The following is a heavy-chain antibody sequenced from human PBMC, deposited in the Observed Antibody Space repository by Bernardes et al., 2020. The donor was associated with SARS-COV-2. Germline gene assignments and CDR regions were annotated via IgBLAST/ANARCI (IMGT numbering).Heavy chain of an antibody. J-gene: IGHJ4*02. CDR1: GFTFRSSA. CDR2: ISGSGGST. CDR3: AKDLGTSGWYGYCDY. D-gene: IGHD6-19*01. Sequence: GGSLRLSCAASGFTFRSSAMSWVRQAPGTGLEWVSSISGSGGSTYYADSVKGRFTISRDNSKNTLYLQMNSLRVDDTAVYYCAKDLGTSGWYGYCDYWGQGTRVTVSS. V-gene: IGHV3-23*01.